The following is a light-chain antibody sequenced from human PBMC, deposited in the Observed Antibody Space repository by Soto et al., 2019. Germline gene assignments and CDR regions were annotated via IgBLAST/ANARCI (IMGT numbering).Light chain of an antibody. CDR2: AAS. CDR3: KQFNSYPLT. CDR1: QAISNY. J-gene: IGKJ4*01. V-gene: IGKV1-9*01. Sequence: DIQLTQSPSFLSASVGDRVTMTCRASQAISNYLGWYQQKQGKAPKLLIHAASALQRGVPSRFSGSRSETDFTLTIRSLQPEDFATYYCKQFNSYPLTFGGGTKVDNK.